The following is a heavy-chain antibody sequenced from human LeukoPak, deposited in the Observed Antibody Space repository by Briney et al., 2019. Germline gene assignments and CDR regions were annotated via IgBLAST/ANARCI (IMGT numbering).Heavy chain of an antibody. CDR2: VSWDGGTT. CDR1: GFTFDDYT. D-gene: IGHD6-19*01. Sequence: GGSLRLSCAVSGFTFDDYTMHWVRQAPGKGLEWVSLVSWDGGTTYYVDSVKGRFTISRDNSKNSLYLQMNSLRTEDTALYYCAKEFTSNSGPIFEYWGQGTLVTVSS. CDR3: AKEFTSNSGPIFEY. J-gene: IGHJ4*02. V-gene: IGHV3-43*01.